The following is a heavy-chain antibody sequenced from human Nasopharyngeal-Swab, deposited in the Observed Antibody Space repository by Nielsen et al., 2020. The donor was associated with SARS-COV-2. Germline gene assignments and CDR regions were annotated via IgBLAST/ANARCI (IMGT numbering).Heavy chain of an antibody. CDR2: IYYSGTT. CDR3: ARDSGGNSFDN. Sequence: SETLSLTCTVSGGSITSYYWSWIRQPPGKGLEWIGSIYYSGTTNYNPSLKSRVTISLDTSKNQFSLKLSSVTAADTAVYYCARDSGGNSFDNWGQGTLVTVSS. J-gene: IGHJ4*02. V-gene: IGHV4-59*12. D-gene: IGHD2-15*01. CDR1: GGSITSYY.